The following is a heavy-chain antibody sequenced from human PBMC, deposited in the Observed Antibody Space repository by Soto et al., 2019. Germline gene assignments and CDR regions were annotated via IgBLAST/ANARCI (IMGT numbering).Heavy chain of an antibody. CDR3: ARGHCSSTTCYKAGFDP. CDR1: GYTFTSYW. CDR2: IYPGDSDS. D-gene: IGHD2-2*02. Sequence: GESLKISCKASGYTFTSYWIGWVRQMPGKGLEWMGIIYPGDSDSRYSLSFQGRATISVDRSISTAYLQWSSLKASDTALYYCARGHCSSTTCYKAGFDPWGQGTLVTVSS. J-gene: IGHJ5*02. V-gene: IGHV5-51*01.